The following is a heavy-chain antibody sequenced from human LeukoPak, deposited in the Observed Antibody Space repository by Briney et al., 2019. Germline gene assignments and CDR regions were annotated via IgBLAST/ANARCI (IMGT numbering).Heavy chain of an antibody. CDR1: GFTFSSSA. V-gene: IGHV3-23*01. D-gene: IGHD1-1*01. Sequence: GGSLRLSCAASGFTFSSSAMNWVRQAPGKGLEWVSSISGSGGSIYYADSVKGRFTISRDNSKNTLHLQMNSLRAEDTAVYYYAKDSRLEYWGQGTLVTVSS. CDR3: AKDSRLEY. CDR2: ISGSGGSI. J-gene: IGHJ4*02.